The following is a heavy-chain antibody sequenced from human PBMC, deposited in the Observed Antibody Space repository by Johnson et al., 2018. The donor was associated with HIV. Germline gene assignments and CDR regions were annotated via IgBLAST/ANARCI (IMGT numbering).Heavy chain of an antibody. CDR2: ISGSGGST. Sequence: VQLVESGGGLVQPGGSLRLSCAASGFTFSSYALTWVRQAPGRGLEWVSTISGSGGSTYYADSVKGRFTISRDNSKNTVYLQMNSLRPEDTAVYYCAKDLVFYVPRSESYYKVFFAFDIWGQGTMVTVSS. D-gene: IGHD3-10*01. V-gene: IGHV3-23*04. CDR3: AKDLVFYVPRSESYYKVFFAFDI. J-gene: IGHJ3*02. CDR1: GFTFSSYA.